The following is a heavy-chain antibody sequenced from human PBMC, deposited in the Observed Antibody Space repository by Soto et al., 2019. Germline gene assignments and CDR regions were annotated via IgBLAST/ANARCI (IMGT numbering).Heavy chain of an antibody. D-gene: IGHD3-3*01. CDR3: ARGPRDFWSGYAYYYYGMDV. CDR2: ISAYNGNT. J-gene: IGHJ6*02. Sequence: ASVKVSCKASGYTFTSYGISWVRQAPGQGLEWMGWISAYNGNTNYAQKLQDRVTMTTDTSTSTAYMELRSLRSDDTAVYYCARGPRDFWSGYAYYYYGMDVWGQGTTVTVSS. V-gene: IGHV1-18*01. CDR1: GYTFTSYG.